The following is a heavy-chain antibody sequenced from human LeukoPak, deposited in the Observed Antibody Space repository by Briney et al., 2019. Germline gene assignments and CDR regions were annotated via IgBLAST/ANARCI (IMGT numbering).Heavy chain of an antibody. J-gene: IGHJ4*02. D-gene: IGHD3-3*01. CDR1: GFTFSSYG. CDR3: AKDLPITIFGVVGDY. CDR2: ISYDGSNK. V-gene: IGHV3-30*18. Sequence: GGSLRLSCAASGFTFSSYGMHWVRQAPGKGLEWVAVISYDGSNKYYADSVKGRFTISRDNSKNTLYLQMNSLRAEDTAVYYCAKDLPITIFGVVGDYWGQGTLVTVSS.